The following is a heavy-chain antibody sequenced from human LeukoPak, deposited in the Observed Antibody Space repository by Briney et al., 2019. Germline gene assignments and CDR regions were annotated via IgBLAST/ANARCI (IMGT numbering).Heavy chain of an antibody. CDR3: ARDIHVPRIREPYFDI. CDR1: GFTFSDYY. V-gene: IGHV3-11*01. D-gene: IGHD1-14*01. J-gene: IGHJ3*02. CDR2: ISSSGSTI. Sequence: GGSLRLSCAASGFTFSDYYMSWIRQAPGKGLEWVSYISSSGSTIYYADSVKGRFTISRDNAKNSLYLQMNSLRAEDTAVYYCARDIHVPRIREPYFDIWGEGTLVTVSS.